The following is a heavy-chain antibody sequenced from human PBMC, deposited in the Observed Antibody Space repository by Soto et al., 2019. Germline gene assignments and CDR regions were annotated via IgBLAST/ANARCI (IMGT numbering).Heavy chain of an antibody. CDR2: IWYDGSNK. CDR1: GFTFSSYG. Sequence: PGGSLRLSCAASGFTFSSYGMHWVRQAPGKGLEWVAVIWYDGSNKYYADSVKGRFTISRDNSKNMLYLQMNSLRAEDTAVYYCARNMVRGVIIQHYYYGMDVWGQGTTVTVSS. D-gene: IGHD3-10*01. J-gene: IGHJ6*02. V-gene: IGHV3-33*01. CDR3: ARNMVRGVIIQHYYYGMDV.